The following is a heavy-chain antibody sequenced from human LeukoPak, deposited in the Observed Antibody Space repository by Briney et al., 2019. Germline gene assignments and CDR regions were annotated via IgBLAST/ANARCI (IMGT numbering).Heavy chain of an antibody. J-gene: IGHJ6*04. D-gene: IGHD3-10*01. Sequence: PGGSLRLSCAASGFTFSNAWMSRVRQAPGKGLEWVGRIKSKTDGGTTDYAAPVKGRFTISRDDSKNTLYLQMNSLKTEDTAVYYCTTDADYYGSGSVDVWGKGTTVTVSS. CDR2: IKSKTDGGTT. CDR1: GFTFSNAW. CDR3: TTDADYYGSGSVDV. V-gene: IGHV3-15*01.